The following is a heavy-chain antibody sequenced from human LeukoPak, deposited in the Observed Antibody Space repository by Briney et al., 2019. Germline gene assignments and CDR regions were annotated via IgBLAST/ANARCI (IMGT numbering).Heavy chain of an antibody. V-gene: IGHV1-69*05. CDR1: GGTFSSYA. CDR2: IIPIFGTA. J-gene: IGHJ4*02. D-gene: IGHD3-3*01. Sequence: ASVKVSCKASGGTFSSYAISWVRQAPGQGLEWMGGIIPIFGTANYAQKFQGRVTITTDESTSPAYMELSSLRSEDTAVYYCATPWLRVLGWALFDYWGQGTLVTVSS. CDR3: ATPWLRVLGWALFDY.